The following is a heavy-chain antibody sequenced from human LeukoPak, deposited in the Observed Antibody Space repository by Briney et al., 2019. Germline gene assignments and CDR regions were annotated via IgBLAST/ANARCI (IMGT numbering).Heavy chain of an antibody. D-gene: IGHD4-17*01. J-gene: IGHJ4*02. Sequence: QPGGSLKLSCATSGFTFSSTAMHWVRQPSAKGLEWVGRRRSKANSYATAYAASVKGRFTISSDDSKDPAYLQMNSLKSEDTAVYYCTRPDPHYGFDYWGQGTLVTVSS. CDR2: RRSKANSYAT. CDR1: GFTFSSTA. CDR3: TRPDPHYGFDY. V-gene: IGHV3-73*01.